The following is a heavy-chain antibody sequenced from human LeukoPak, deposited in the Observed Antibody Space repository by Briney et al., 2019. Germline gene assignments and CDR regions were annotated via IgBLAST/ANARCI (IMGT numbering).Heavy chain of an antibody. CDR1: GFTFSSYA. CDR3: ARVDYGGNVPFDY. J-gene: IGHJ4*02. V-gene: IGHV3-30*04. CDR2: ISYDGSNK. Sequence: GGSLRLSCAASGFTFSSYAMHWVRQAPGKGLKWVAVISYDGSNKYYADSVKGRFTISRDNSKNTLYLQMNSLRAEDTAVYYCARVDYGGNVPFDYWGQGTLVTVSS. D-gene: IGHD4-23*01.